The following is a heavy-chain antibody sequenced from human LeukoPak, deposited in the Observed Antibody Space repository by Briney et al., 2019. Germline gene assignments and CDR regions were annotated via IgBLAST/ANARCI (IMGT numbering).Heavy chain of an antibody. D-gene: IGHD2-2*01. J-gene: IGHJ4*02. V-gene: IGHV3-21*01. CDR1: GFTFSSYS. Sequence: GGSLRLSCAASGFTFSSYSMNWVRQAPGKGLEWVSSISSSSSYIYYADSVKGRFTISRDNAKNSLYLQMNSLRAEDTAVYYCARGWLYCSSTSCLSTGVFDYWGQGTLVTVSS. CDR3: ARGWLYCSSTSCLSTGVFDY. CDR2: ISSSSSYI.